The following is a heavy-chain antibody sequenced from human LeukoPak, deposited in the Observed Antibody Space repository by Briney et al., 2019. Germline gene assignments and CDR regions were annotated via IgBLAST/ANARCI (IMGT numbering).Heavy chain of an antibody. D-gene: IGHD2-15*01. CDR3: ARGLSAIVY. CDR2: INHSGST. J-gene: IGHJ4*02. CDR1: GGSISSGGYY. Sequence: SETLSLTCAVSGGSISSGGYYWSWIRQPPGKGLEWIGEINHSGSTNYNPSLKSRVTISVDTSKNQFSLKLSSVTAADTAVYYCARGLSAIVYWGQGTLVTVSS. V-gene: IGHV4-34*01.